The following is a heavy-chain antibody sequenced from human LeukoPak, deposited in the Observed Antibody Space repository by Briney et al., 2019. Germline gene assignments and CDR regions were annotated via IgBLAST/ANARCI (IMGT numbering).Heavy chain of an antibody. J-gene: IGHJ4*02. CDR2: ISGSGGST. D-gene: IGHD3-3*01. Sequence: PGGSLRLSCAASGFTFSSYAMSWVRQAPGKGLEWVSAISGSGGSTYYADSVKGRFTISRDNSKNTLYLQMNSLRAEDTAVYYCAKVPSYDFWSGYYFDYWGQGTLVTVSS. CDR1: GFTFSSYA. CDR3: AKVPSYDFWSGYYFDY. V-gene: IGHV3-23*01.